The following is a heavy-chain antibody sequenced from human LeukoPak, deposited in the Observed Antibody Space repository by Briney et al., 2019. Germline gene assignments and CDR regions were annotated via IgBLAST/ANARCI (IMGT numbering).Heavy chain of an antibody. CDR2: IYYSGST. V-gene: IGHV4-31*03. Sequence: SETLSLTCTVSGGSISSGGYYWGWIRQHPGEGLEWIGYIYYSGSTYYNPSLKSRVTISVDTSKNQFSLKLSSVTAADTAVYYCARAWGLGYCSSTSCYMDKSTSHYNWFDPWGQGTLVTVSS. J-gene: IGHJ5*02. D-gene: IGHD2-2*02. CDR3: ARAWGLGYCSSTSCYMDKSTSHYNWFDP. CDR1: GGSISSGGYY.